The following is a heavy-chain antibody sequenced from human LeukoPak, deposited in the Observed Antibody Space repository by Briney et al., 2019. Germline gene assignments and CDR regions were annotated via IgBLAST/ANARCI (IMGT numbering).Heavy chain of an antibody. CDR2: IYYSGST. J-gene: IGHJ4*02. Sequence: SETLSLTCTVSGGSISSYFWSWIRQPPGKGLEWIGNIYYSGSTNYNPSLKSRVTISVDTSKNQFSLKMTSVTAADTAVYYCARGALWSDYWGQGTLVTVSS. D-gene: IGHD2-21*01. CDR3: ARGALWSDY. CDR1: GGSISSYF. V-gene: IGHV4-59*01.